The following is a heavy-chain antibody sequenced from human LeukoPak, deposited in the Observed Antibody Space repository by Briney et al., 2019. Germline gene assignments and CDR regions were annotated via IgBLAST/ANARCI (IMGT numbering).Heavy chain of an antibody. Sequence: ASVKVSCKASGGTFSSYAISWVRQAPGQGLEWMGGIIPIFGTANYAQKFQGRVTITADESTSTAYMELSSLRSEDTAVYYCARAFWSGYSYNWFDPWGQGTLVTVSS. V-gene: IGHV1-69*13. CDR1: GGTFSSYA. CDR2: IIPIFGTA. CDR3: ARAFWSGYSYNWFDP. J-gene: IGHJ5*02. D-gene: IGHD3-3*01.